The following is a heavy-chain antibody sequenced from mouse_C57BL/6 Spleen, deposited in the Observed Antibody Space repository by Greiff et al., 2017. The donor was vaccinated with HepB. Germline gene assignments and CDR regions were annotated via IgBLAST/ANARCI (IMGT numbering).Heavy chain of an antibody. Sequence: QVQLQQPGTELVKPGASVKLSCKASGYTFTSYWMHWVKQRPGQGLEWIGNINPSNGGTNYNEKFKSKATLTVDKSSSTAYMQLSSLTSDDSAVYYCASYDGYSYAMDYWGQGTSVTVSS. CDR1: GYTFTSYW. J-gene: IGHJ4*01. CDR2: INPSNGGT. CDR3: ASYDGYSYAMDY. V-gene: IGHV1-53*01. D-gene: IGHD2-3*01.